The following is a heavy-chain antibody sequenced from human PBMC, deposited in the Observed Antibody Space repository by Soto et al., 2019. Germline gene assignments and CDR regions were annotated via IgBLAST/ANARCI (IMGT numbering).Heavy chain of an antibody. Sequence: TLSLTCSVSGGSISGSYWSWIRQSPGKGLEWLGYVYYTGSTNDSPSLRSRVSISVDTSKNEFSLRLSSVTAADTAVYFCARSVAVPGAHIDYWGQGTQVTVSS. J-gene: IGHJ4*02. D-gene: IGHD6-19*01. V-gene: IGHV4-59*01. CDR1: GGSISGSY. CDR2: VYYTGST. CDR3: ARSVAVPGAHIDY.